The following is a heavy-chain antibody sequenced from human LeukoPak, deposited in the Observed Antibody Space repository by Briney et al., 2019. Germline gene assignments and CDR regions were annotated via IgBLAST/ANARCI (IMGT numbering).Heavy chain of an antibody. D-gene: IGHD1-20*01. J-gene: IGHJ4*02. CDR3: AKGAWYNWNHYFDY. CDR1: GFTFSSYG. CDR2: ISSSGGST. Sequence: GGSLRLSCTASGFTFSSYGMSWVRQAPGKGLEWGSAISSSGGSTYYADSVKGRLTISRDNSKNTLYLQMNSLRAEDTAVYYCAKGAWYNWNHYFDYWGQGTLVTVSS. V-gene: IGHV3-23*01.